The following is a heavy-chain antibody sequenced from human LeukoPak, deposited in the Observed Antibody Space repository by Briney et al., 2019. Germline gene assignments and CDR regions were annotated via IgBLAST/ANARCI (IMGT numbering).Heavy chain of an antibody. CDR2: IWYHGGEK. CDR1: GFSLSNHG. D-gene: IGHD5-18*01. CDR3: TRVAAMARFDY. V-gene: IGHV3-33*01. Sequence: GRSLRLSCAASGFSLSNHGMHWVRQAPGKGLEYVALIWYHGGEKNYADSVKGRFTISRDISKNTLYLQMDSLRADDTAVYYCTRVAAMARFDYWGQGTLVTVSS. J-gene: IGHJ4*02.